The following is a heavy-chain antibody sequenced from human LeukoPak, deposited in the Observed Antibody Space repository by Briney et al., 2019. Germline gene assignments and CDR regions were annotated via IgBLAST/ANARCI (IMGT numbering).Heavy chain of an antibody. D-gene: IGHD3-10*01. CDR1: GYSFANYW. Sequence: GESLKISFQGSGYSFANYWIGGVRQMPGRGLEWMWIIYPGDSDTRYSPSFQGQVTISAEKSITTAYLQWSSLKASDSAMYYCARRETSMVYFDYWGQGTLVTASS. CDR2: IYPGDSDT. CDR3: ARRETSMVYFDY. J-gene: IGHJ4*02. V-gene: IGHV5-51*01.